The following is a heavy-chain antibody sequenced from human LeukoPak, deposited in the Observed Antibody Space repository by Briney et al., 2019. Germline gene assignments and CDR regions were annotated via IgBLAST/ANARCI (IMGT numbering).Heavy chain of an antibody. D-gene: IGHD6-6*01. J-gene: IGHJ4*02. V-gene: IGHV4-38-2*02. CDR3: ARELWRSSFDY. Sequence: SETLSLTCTVSGYSISSGYYWGWIRQPPGKGLEWIGEINHSGSTNYNPSLKSRVTISVDTSKNQFSLKLSSVTAADTAVYYCARELWRSSFDYWGQGTLVTVSS. CDR1: GYSISSGYY. CDR2: INHSGST.